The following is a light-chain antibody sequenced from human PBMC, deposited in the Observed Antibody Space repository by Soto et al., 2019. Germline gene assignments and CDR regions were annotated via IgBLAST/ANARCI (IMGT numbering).Light chain of an antibody. J-gene: IGLJ1*01. CDR3: NSYTSSSTPVYV. V-gene: IGLV2-14*01. Sequence: QSALTQPASVSGSPGQSITISCTGTSSDVGGYNYVSWYQQLPGKAPKLMIYDVSNRPSGVSNRFSGSKSGNTASLTISGLQAEDEADYYCNSYTSSSTPVYVFGTGTNLTVL. CDR1: SSDVGGYNY. CDR2: DVS.